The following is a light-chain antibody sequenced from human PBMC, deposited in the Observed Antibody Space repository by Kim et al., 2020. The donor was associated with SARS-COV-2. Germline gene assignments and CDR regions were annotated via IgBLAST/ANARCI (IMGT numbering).Light chain of an antibody. Sequence: DIQMTQSPSALSASVGDRVTISCRASQSISNYLNWYQQKPGKAPQLLIYVASNLRSGVPSRFSGSGFGTDFTLTISSLQPEDFATYYYQQSYTTARFGGGTKVDIK. J-gene: IGKJ4*02. CDR2: VAS. CDR1: QSISNY. CDR3: QQSYTTAR. V-gene: IGKV1-39*01.